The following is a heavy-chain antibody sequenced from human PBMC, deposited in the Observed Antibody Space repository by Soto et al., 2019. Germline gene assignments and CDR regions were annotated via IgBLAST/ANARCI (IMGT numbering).Heavy chain of an antibody. D-gene: IGHD1-1*01. CDR2: IYHTGST. V-gene: IGHV4-30-2*01. Sequence: SETLSLTCAVSGGSISGGGYSWSWIRQPPGKGLECIGYIYHTGSTYYNPSLQSRVTISVDRSKNQFSLNLSSVTAADTAFYYCARQQPPRGGALDIWGQGPMVTVSS. J-gene: IGHJ3*02. CDR1: GGSISGGGYS. CDR3: ARQQPPRGGALDI.